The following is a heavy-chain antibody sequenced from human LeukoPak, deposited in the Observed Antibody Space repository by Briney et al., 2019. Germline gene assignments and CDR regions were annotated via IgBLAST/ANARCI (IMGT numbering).Heavy chain of an antibody. J-gene: IGHJ4*02. CDR2: ISTYNGNR. CDR1: GYIFTNYG. D-gene: IGHD3-9*01. CDR3: ARGGLAGYYDILTGYFYFDY. Sequence: ASVKVSCKASGYIFTNYGVSWVRQAPGQGLEWVGWISTYNGNRNYAQKFQGRVTMTTDTSTSTVYMELSSLRSEDTAVYYCARGGLAGYYDILTGYFYFDYWGQGTLVTVSS. V-gene: IGHV1-18*01.